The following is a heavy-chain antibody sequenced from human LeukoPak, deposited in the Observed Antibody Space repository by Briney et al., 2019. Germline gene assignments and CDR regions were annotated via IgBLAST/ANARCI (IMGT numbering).Heavy chain of an antibody. Sequence: GGSLRLSCAASGFTFSNYWVHWVRQAPGMGLVWVSRINPDGTTTSYADSVKGRFTISRDNSKNTLYLQMNSLRAEDTAVYYCAKDGGIAARLVDYWGQGTLVTVSS. CDR3: AKDGGIAARLVDY. D-gene: IGHD6-6*01. V-gene: IGHV3-74*01. CDR2: INPDGTTT. J-gene: IGHJ4*02. CDR1: GFTFSNYW.